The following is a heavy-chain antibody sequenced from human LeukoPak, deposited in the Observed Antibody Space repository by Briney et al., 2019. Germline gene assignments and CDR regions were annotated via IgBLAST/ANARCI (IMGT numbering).Heavy chain of an antibody. CDR2: IYYSGST. D-gene: IGHD2/OR15-2a*01. J-gene: IGHJ6*02. Sequence: SETLSLTCSVSGGSISSHYWSWIRQPPGKGLEWIGYIYYSGSTKHNPSLESRVTISVDTSKNQFSLKLSSVTAADTAVYYCAKGGSTNFYYGDVWGQGTTVTVSS. CDR3: AKGGSTNFYYGDV. CDR1: GGSISSHY. V-gene: IGHV4-59*11.